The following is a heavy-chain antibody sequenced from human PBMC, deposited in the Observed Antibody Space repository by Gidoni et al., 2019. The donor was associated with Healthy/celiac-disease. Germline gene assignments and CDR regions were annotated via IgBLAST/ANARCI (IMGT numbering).Heavy chain of an antibody. V-gene: IGHV3-30*03. D-gene: IGHD5-18*01. Sequence: QVQLVGSGGGGGQPGRALRRSRARSGFTFSSYGMHWVRQAPGKGLEWVAVISYDGSNKYYADSVKGRFTISRDNSKNTLYLQMNSLRAEDTAVYYCAVAMVTAGYFDYWGQGTLVTVSS. CDR1: GFTFSSYG. CDR2: ISYDGSNK. CDR3: AVAMVTAGYFDY. J-gene: IGHJ4*02.